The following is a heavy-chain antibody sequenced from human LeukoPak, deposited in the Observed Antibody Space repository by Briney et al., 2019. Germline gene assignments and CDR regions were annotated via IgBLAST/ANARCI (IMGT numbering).Heavy chain of an antibody. CDR1: GGSISSSSYY. V-gene: IGHV4-39*01. CDR2: IYYSGST. CDR3: ARRQHGYNYYFDS. Sequence: SETLSLTCTVSGGSISSSSYYWGWIRRPPGKGLEWIGSIYYSGSTYYNPSLKSRVTISVDTSKNQFSLKLSSVTAADTAVYYCARRQHGYNYYFDSWGQGTLVTVSS. J-gene: IGHJ4*02. D-gene: IGHD5-24*01.